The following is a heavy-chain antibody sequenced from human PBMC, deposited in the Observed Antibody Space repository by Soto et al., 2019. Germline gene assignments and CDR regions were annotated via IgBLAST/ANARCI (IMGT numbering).Heavy chain of an antibody. V-gene: IGHV1-69*01. D-gene: IGHD2-15*01. CDR1: GGTFSSYA. CDR3: ARASLARYCSGGSCYALFDI. CDR2: IIPIFGTA. J-gene: IGHJ3*02. Sequence: QVQLVQSGAEVKKPGSSVKVSCKASGGTFSSYAISWVRQAPGQGLEWMGGIIPIFGTANYAQKFQGRVTSTADESTSTAYMELSSLRSEDTAVYYCARASLARYCSGGSCYALFDIWGQGTMVTVSS.